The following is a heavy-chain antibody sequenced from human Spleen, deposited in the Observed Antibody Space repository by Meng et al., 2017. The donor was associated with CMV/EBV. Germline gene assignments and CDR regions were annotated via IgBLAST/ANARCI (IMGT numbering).Heavy chain of an antibody. D-gene: IGHD6-13*01. Sequence: HVQLVQSGAEVKKPGASVKGSCKASGYTFTSYGISWVRQAPGQGLEWMGWISAYNGNTNYAQKLQGRVTMTTDTSTSTAYMELRSLRSDDTAVYYCAMRQYSSSWYWFDPWGQGTLVTVSS. CDR3: AMRQYSSSWYWFDP. V-gene: IGHV1-18*01. J-gene: IGHJ5*02. CDR2: ISAYNGNT. CDR1: GYTFTSYG.